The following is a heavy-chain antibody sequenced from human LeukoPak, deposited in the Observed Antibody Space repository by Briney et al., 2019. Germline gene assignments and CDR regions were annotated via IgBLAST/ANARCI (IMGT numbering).Heavy chain of an antibody. CDR2: IYYSGST. J-gene: IGHJ4*02. D-gene: IGHD6-13*01. V-gene: IGHV4-59*01. CDR1: GGSISIYF. Sequence: SETLSLTCTVSGGSISIYFWSWIRQPPGKGLEWIGYIYYSGSTNYNPSLKSRVTISLDTSKNQFSLKLSSVTAADTAVYYCARVSVPSRIAAAGEDYWGQGTLVTVSS. CDR3: ARVSVPSRIAAAGEDY.